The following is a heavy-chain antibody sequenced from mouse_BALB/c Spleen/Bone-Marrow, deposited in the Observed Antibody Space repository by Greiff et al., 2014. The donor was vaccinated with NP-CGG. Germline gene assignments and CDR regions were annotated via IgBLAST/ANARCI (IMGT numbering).Heavy chain of an antibody. J-gene: IGHJ1*01. CDR2: INPSTGNT. V-gene: IGHV1-7*01. CDR3: ARGLRDWYFDV. CDR1: GYTFTTYW. D-gene: IGHD2-4*01. Sequence: QVHVKQSGAELAKPGALVKMSCKASGYTFTTYWIHWVKQRPGQGLEWIGYINPSTGNTEYNQKFRDRATLTADKSSSTPYMQLSSLTSEDSAVYYCARGLRDWYFDVWGAGTTATVSS.